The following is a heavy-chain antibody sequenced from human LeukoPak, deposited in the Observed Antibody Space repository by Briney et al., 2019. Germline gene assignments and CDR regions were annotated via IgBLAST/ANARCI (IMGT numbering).Heavy chain of an antibody. CDR2: IGSVGHST. CDR3: AKDIELSI. Sequence: GGSLRLSCAASGFTFSSYSMNWVRQAPGKGLEWVSLIGSVGHSTYYGDSVKGRFTISRDNSKNTLSLQMNSLRVEDTAMYYCAKDIELSILGLGTMVTVSS. D-gene: IGHD3-16*02. J-gene: IGHJ3*02. V-gene: IGHV3-23*01. CDR1: GFTFSSYS.